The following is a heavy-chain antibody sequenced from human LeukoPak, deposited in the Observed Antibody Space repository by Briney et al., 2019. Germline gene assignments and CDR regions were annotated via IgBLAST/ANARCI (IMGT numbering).Heavy chain of an antibody. Sequence: SETLSLTCTVSGGSISSSYWRWIRQPPGKGLEWIGYISHSGSTTYNPSLESRLTISVDMSKKQLSLDRNSVTTADTAVYYCARAQYYDLSSGYTGGFYYMDVGGKGTAVSVSS. CDR3: ARAQYYDLSSGYTGGFYYMDV. V-gene: IGHV4-59*01. CDR2: ISHSGST. J-gene: IGHJ6*03. CDR1: GGSISSSY. D-gene: IGHD3-3*01.